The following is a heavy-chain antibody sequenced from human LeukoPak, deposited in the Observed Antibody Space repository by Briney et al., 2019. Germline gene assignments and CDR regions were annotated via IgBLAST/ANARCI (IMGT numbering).Heavy chain of an antibody. CDR3: ARAGESSGHYQRPRFDY. J-gene: IGHJ4*02. CDR2: INHSGST. V-gene: IGHV4-34*01. CDR1: GRSFSGYY. D-gene: IGHD3-22*01. Sequence: SETLSLTCAVYGRSFSGYYWSWIRQPPGKGLEWIGEINHSGSTNCNPSLKSRVTISVDTSKNQFSLKLSSMTAADTAVYYCARAGESSGHYQRPRFDYWGQGTLVTVSS.